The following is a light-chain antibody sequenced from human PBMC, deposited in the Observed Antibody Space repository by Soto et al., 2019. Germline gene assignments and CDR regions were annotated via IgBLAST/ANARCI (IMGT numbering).Light chain of an antibody. CDR1: NRDIGGYNI. Sequence: QSALTQPRSVSGSPGQSVTFSCAGSNRDIGGYNIVSWYQQHPGKAPKLMVYDVSKRPSGVPDRFSGSKSGNTASLTISGLQPEDDADYYCCSYAGTSYVFGTGTKLTVL. CDR3: CSYAGTSYV. V-gene: IGLV2-11*01. J-gene: IGLJ1*01. CDR2: DVS.